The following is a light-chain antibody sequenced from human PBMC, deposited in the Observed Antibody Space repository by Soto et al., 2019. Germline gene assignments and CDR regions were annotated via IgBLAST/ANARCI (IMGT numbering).Light chain of an antibody. V-gene: IGKV2-28*01. CDR1: QSLLHSIGYTY. Sequence: DIVMTQTPPSLPVNPGEPASISCRSSQSLLHSIGYTYLHWYLQQPGQSPQLRLYRVSNQLSGVPDRFSGSGSGSDFTLKISCVQAEDVGVYYCLQATQIPTTFGQGTQLEIK. CDR2: RVS. CDR3: LQATQIPTT. J-gene: IGKJ5*01.